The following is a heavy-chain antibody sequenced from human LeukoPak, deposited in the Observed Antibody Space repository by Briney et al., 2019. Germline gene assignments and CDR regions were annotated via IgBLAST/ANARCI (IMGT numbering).Heavy chain of an antibody. D-gene: IGHD3-3*01. J-gene: IGHJ3*02. V-gene: IGHV1-2*02. CDR1: GYTFTGYY. Sequence: ASVKVSCKASGYTFTGYYMHWVRQAPGQGLEWMGWINPNSGGTNYAQKFQGRVTMTRDTSISTAYMGLSRLRSDDTAVYYCARASYYDFNRMTFDIWGQGTMVTVSS. CDR3: ARASYYDFNRMTFDI. CDR2: INPNSGGT.